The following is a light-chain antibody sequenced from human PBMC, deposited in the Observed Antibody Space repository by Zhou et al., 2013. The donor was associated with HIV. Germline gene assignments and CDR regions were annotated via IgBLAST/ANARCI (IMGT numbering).Light chain of an antibody. CDR1: QSINNW. V-gene: IGKV1-5*03. Sequence: DIQMTQSPSTLSASVGDRVTIACRASQSINNWLAWYQQRPGKAPKLLIYKASNLESGVPLRFSGSRSGTEFALTISSLQPEDCGTYYCQQSSNYPITFGQGDTAGD. J-gene: IGKJ5*01. CDR2: KAS. CDR3: QQSSNYPIT.